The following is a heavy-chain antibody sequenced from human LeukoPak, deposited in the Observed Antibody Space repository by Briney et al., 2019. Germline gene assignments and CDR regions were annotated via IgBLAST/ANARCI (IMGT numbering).Heavy chain of an antibody. Sequence: GGSLRLSCAASGFTFSSYAMHWVRQAPGKGLEWVAVISYDGSNKYYADSVKGRFTISRDNSKNTLYLQMNSLRAEDTAVYYCARDRGDYYAEYFQHWGQGTLVTVSS. CDR2: ISYDGSNK. D-gene: IGHD4-17*01. V-gene: IGHV3-30-3*01. CDR1: GFTFSSYA. CDR3: ARDRGDYYAEYFQH. J-gene: IGHJ1*01.